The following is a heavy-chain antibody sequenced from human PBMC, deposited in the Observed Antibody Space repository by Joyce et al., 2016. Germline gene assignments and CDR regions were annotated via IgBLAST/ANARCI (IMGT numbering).Heavy chain of an antibody. CDR1: GFTFNDYA. D-gene: IGHD3-3*01. Sequence: EVQLVESGGGLVQPGRSLRLSCAASGFTFNDYAMHWVRHAPGKCPEWVTGISGNSRSIGYAESVKGRFSISRDNAKNSLFLQMNSLRVEDTALYYCVKDLSLDDTIFGGPVKNYYYYGLDVWGLGTTVTVSS. CDR3: VKDLSLDDTIFGGPVKNYYYYGLDV. CDR2: ISGNSRSI. J-gene: IGHJ6*02. V-gene: IGHV3-9*01.